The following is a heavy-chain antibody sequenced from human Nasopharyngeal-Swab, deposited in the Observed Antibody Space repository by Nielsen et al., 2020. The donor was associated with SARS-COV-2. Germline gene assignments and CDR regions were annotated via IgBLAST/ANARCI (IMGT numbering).Heavy chain of an antibody. CDR2: IYPGDSDT. J-gene: IGHJ5*02. V-gene: IGHV5-51*01. D-gene: IGHD6-13*01. CDR1: GYSFTSYW. Sequence: GESLKISCKGSGYSFTSYWIGWVRQMPGKGLEWMGIIYPGDSDTRYSPSFQCQVTISADKSISTAYLQWSSLKASDTAMYYCARFGDPGIAAAGTWFDPWGQGTLVTVSS. CDR3: ARFGDPGIAAAGTWFDP.